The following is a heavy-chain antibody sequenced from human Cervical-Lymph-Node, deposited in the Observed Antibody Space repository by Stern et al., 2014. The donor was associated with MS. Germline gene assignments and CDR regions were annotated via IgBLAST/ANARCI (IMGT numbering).Heavy chain of an antibody. CDR2: IYYSGST. D-gene: IGHD4-17*01. J-gene: IGHJ4*02. CDR1: GGSISSYY. V-gene: IGHV4-59*01. Sequence: QLESGPGLVKPSETLSLTCTVSGGSISSYYWSWIRQPPGKGLEWIGYIYYSGSTNYNPSLKSRVTISVDTSKNQFSLKLSSVTAADTAVYYCASGDYYFDYWGQGTLVTVSS. CDR3: ASGDYYFDY.